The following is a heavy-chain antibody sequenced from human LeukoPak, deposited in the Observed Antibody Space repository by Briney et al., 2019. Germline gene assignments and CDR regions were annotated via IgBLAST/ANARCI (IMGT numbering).Heavy chain of an antibody. J-gene: IGHJ3*02. Sequence: ASVKVSCKASGGTFSSYAISWVRQAPGQGLEWMGGIIPIFGTANYAQKFQGRVTITTDESTSTAYMELSSLGSEDTAVYYCARSGSGTHGRNAFDIWGQGTMVTVSS. CDR1: GGTFSSYA. D-gene: IGHD3-10*01. CDR3: ARSGSGTHGRNAFDI. CDR2: IIPIFGTA. V-gene: IGHV1-69*05.